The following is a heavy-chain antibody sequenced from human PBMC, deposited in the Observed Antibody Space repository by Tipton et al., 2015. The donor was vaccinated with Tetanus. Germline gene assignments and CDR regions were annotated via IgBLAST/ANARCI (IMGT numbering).Heavy chain of an antibody. J-gene: IGHJ6*02. CDR1: GYTFANYD. Sequence: QLVQSGAEVKKPGASVKVSCKASGYTFANYDINWVRQATGQGLEWMGWMNPNSGNTGYTPNFQGAVTMTRDTSTNTAYLEVTSLVAEGTTVYYCARGTTMVRGVASSGFYGMDVWGQGTTVTVPS. CDR2: MNPNSGNT. V-gene: IGHV1-8*02. D-gene: IGHD3-10*01. CDR3: ARGTTMVRGVASSGFYGMDV.